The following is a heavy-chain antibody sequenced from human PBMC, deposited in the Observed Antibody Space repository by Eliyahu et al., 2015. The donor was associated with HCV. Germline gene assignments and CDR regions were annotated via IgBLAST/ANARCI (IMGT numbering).Heavy chain of an antibody. J-gene: IGHJ5*02. CDR2: INHKGSI. V-gene: IGHV4-34*01. D-gene: IGHD2-2*01. CDR3: ARLAVVVTSTGGWFDP. Sequence: QVQLKQWGAGLLKPSETXSLTCAVYGGSLSGYYWSWIRQPPGKGLEWIGEINHKGSIKYNPSLKSRVTISENTSKNQFXLKLKSVTAADTAVYYCARLAVVVTSTGGWFDPWGQGTPVTVSS. CDR1: GGSLSGYY.